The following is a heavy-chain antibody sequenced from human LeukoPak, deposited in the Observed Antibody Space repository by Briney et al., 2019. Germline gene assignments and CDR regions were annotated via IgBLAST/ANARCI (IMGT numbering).Heavy chain of an antibody. CDR3: ARVGAVAPYYYYYMDV. D-gene: IGHD6-19*01. Sequence: GGSLRLSCAASGFTFSSYTMNWVRQAPGKGLEWVSSISSSSSYIYYADSVKGRFTISRDNAKNSLYVQMNSLRAEDTAVYYCARVGAVAPYYYYYMDVWGKGTTVTVSS. J-gene: IGHJ6*03. CDR1: GFTFSSYT. V-gene: IGHV3-21*01. CDR2: ISSSSSYI.